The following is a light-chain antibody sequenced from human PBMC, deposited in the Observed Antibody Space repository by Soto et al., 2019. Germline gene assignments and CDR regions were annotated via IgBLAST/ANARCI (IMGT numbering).Light chain of an antibody. CDR3: RQYDNPALT. CDR2: DAS. V-gene: IGKV1-33*01. Sequence: DIQMTQSPSSLSASVGDRVTITCQASQDISNYLNWYQQKPGKAPKLLIYDASNLETGVPSRFSGSGSGTDFTFTISSLQPEDIATYYCRQYDNPALTFGGGTKVDIK. J-gene: IGKJ4*01. CDR1: QDISNY.